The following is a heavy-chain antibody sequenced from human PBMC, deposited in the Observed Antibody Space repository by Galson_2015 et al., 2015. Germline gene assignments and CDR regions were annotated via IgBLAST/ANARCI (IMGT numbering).Heavy chain of an antibody. J-gene: IGHJ4*02. CDR2: ISSTTTYI. D-gene: IGHD3-3*01. V-gene: IGHV3-21*01. CDR3: ARQILDYDFWSGYYPTNFDH. Sequence: SLRLSCAASEFTFSSYYMSWVRQAPGKGLEWVSSISSTTTYIYYADSVKGRFTISRDNAKNSLYLQMNSLGAEDTAVYYCARQILDYDFWSGYYPTNFDHWGQGTLVTVSS. CDR1: EFTFSSYY.